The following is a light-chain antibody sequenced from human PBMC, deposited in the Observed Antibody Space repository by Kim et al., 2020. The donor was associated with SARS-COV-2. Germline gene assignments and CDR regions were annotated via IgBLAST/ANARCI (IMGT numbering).Light chain of an antibody. CDR2: DAS. Sequence: LSPGERATLSCRASQSDSRYLAWEQQEPGQAPRLLNYDASNRATGIPARFSGSGSGTDFTLTISSIEPEDFAVYYCQQRSNWTELTFGGGTKLEI. CDR3: QQRSNWTELT. V-gene: IGKV3-11*01. J-gene: IGKJ4*01. CDR1: QSDSRY.